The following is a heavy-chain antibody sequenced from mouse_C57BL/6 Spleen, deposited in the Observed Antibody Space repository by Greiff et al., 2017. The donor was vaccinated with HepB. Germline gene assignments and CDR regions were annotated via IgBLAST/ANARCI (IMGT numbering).Heavy chain of an antibody. CDR1: GYSITSGYY. J-gene: IGHJ2*01. Sequence: EVKLEESGPGLVKPSQSLSLTCSVTGYSITSGYYWNWIRQFPGNKLEWMGYISYDGSNNYNPSLKNRISITRDTSKNQFFLKLNSVTTEDTATYYCATGSSYGYWGQGTTLTVSS. CDR3: ATGSSYGY. CDR2: ISYDGSN. V-gene: IGHV3-6*01. D-gene: IGHD1-1*01.